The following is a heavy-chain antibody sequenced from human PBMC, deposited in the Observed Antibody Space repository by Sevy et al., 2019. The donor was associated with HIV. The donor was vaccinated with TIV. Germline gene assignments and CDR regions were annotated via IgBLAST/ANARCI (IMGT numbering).Heavy chain of an antibody. CDR1: GFILGYYA. CDR3: EGDFYEFGDHRGIDY. Sequence: GGSLRLSCTASGFILGYYAMHWVRQAPGKGLEWVAVSSYDGGNIYYADSVQGRFTVSRDNSKNTLYLQMNSLKPEDTGMYYCEGDFYEFGDHRGIDYWGQGVLVTVSS. CDR2: SSYDGGNI. D-gene: IGHD4-17*01. J-gene: IGHJ4*02. V-gene: IGHV3-30-3*01.